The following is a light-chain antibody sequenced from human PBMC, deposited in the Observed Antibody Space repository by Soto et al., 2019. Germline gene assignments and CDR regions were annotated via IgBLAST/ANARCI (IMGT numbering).Light chain of an antibody. J-gene: IGKJ5*01. V-gene: IGKV1-9*01. CDR1: QGISSY. Sequence: DIQLTQSPSFLSASVGDRVTITCRASQGISSYLAWFQQKPGRAPNLLIYGASTLQSGVPSRFSGSGSGTDFTFIISNLQPEDFATYYCQQLNAYPLTFGQWTRLEIK. CDR2: GAS. CDR3: QQLNAYPLT.